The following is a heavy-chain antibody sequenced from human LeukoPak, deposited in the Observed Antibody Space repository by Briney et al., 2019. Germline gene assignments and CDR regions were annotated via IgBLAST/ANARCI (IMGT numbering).Heavy chain of an antibody. V-gene: IGHV1-8*01. J-gene: IGHJ6*02. Sequence: ASVKVSCKASGYTFTSYDINWVRQATGQGLEWMGWMNPNSGNTGYAQKFQGRVTMTRNTSTSTAYMELSSLRSEDTAVYYCARGYCSGGSCNSHGMDVWGQGTTVTVSS. D-gene: IGHD2-15*01. CDR1: GYTFTSYD. CDR2: MNPNSGNT. CDR3: ARGYCSGGSCNSHGMDV.